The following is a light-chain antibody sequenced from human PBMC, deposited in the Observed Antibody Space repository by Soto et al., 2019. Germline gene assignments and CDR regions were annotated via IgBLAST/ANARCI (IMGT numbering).Light chain of an antibody. Sequence: DIKMFQSPSTLSASVGDRVTITCRASQSISNWLAWYQQKPGKAPNLLIYAASSLQSGVPSRFSGSGSGTDFTLTINSLQPEDIATYYCQQTNSFPRTFGQGTKVDIK. CDR3: QQTNSFPRT. V-gene: IGKV1-12*01. CDR2: AAS. CDR1: QSISNW. J-gene: IGKJ1*01.